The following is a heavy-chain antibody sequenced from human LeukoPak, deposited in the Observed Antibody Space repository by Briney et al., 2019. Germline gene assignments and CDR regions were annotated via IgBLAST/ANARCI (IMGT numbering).Heavy chain of an antibody. D-gene: IGHD3-10*01. J-gene: IGHJ4*02. CDR1: GGSISNGNFY. Sequence: SETLSLTCTVSGGSISNGNFYWSWLRQPPGKPLEWIGYVYYTGSAYYNPSLEGRVTISVDTSKNQFSVRLSSVTAADTAMYYCARSQNYYGSGDYWSQGTLVTVSS. CDR3: ARSQNYYGSGDY. CDR2: VYYTGSA. V-gene: IGHV4-61*01.